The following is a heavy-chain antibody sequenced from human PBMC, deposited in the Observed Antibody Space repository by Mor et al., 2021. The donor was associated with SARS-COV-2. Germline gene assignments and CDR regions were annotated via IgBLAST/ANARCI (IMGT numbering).Heavy chain of an antibody. D-gene: IGHD2-2*01. CDR3: ARDGVGVPAAGYFDY. CDR2: ISYDGSNK. J-gene: IGHJ4*02. Sequence: MHWVRQAPGKGLEWVAVISYDGSNKYYADSVKGRFTISRDNSKNTLYLQMNSLRAEDTAVYYCARDGVGVPAAGYFDYWGQG. V-gene: IGHV3-30*04.